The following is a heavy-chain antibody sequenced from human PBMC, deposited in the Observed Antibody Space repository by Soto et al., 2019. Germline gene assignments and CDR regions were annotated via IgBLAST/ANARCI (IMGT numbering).Heavy chain of an antibody. V-gene: IGHV5-51*01. Sequence: GKGLEWMGIIYPGDSDTRYSPSFQGQVTISADKSISTAYLQWSSLKASDTAMYYCARSDIVVVVAAIGHDAFDIWGQGTMVSVSS. CDR3: ARSDIVVVVAAIGHDAFDI. J-gene: IGHJ3*02. CDR2: IYPGDSDT. D-gene: IGHD2-15*01.